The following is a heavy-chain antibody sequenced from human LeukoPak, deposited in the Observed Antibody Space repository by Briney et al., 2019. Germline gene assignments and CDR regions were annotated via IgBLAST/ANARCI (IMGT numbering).Heavy chain of an antibody. J-gene: IGHJ5*02. CDR2: INSDGSNT. CDR3: AREMLAAVAAQS. V-gene: IGHV3-74*01. D-gene: IGHD6-19*01. CDR1: GFTFSSYG. Sequence: GGSLRLSCAASGFTFSSYGMHGVRQAPGKGLVWVSRINSDGSNTSYADSVKGRFTISRDNAKNTLYLQMNSLRAEDTAVYYCAREMLAAVAAQSWGQGTLVTVSS.